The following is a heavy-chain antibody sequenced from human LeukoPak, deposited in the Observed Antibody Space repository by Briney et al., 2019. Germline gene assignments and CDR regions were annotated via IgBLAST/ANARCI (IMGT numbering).Heavy chain of an antibody. D-gene: IGHD3-3*01. CDR3: ARGLTIFRVSI. V-gene: IGHV3-21*01. Sequence: GGSLRLSCAASGFTFSSYSMNWVRQAPGKGLEWVSSISSSSSYIYYADSVKGRFTISRDNAKNSLYLQMNSLRAEDTAVYYCARGLTIFRVSIWGQGTMVTVSS. CDR2: ISSSSSYI. CDR1: GFTFSSYS. J-gene: IGHJ3*02.